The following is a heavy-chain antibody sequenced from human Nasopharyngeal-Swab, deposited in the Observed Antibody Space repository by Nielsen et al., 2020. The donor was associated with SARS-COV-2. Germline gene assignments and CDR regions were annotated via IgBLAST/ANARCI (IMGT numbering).Heavy chain of an antibody. D-gene: IGHD6-6*01. Sequence: WIRQPPGKGLEWIGEINDSGSTNYNPSLKSRVTISVDTSKNQFSLKLSSVTAADTAVYYCATSIAARPGSDFDYWGQGTLVTVSS. J-gene: IGHJ4*02. CDR2: INDSGST. V-gene: IGHV4-34*01. CDR3: ATSIAARPGSDFDY.